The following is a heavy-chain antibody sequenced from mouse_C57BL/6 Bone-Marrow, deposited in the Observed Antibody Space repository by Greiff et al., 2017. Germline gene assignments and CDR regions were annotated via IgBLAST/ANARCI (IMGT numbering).Heavy chain of an antibody. CDR2: SRNKANDYTT. D-gene: IGHD2-4*01. J-gene: IGHJ4*01. CDR1: GFTFSDFY. CDR3: ARDAGDYDGYAMDY. Sequence: EVKLMESGGGLVQSGRSLRLSCATSGFTFSDFYMEWVRQAPGKGLEWIAASRNKANDYTTEYSASGKGRFIVSRDTSQSILYLQMNALRAEDTAIYYCARDAGDYDGYAMDYWGQGTSVTVSS. V-gene: IGHV7-1*01.